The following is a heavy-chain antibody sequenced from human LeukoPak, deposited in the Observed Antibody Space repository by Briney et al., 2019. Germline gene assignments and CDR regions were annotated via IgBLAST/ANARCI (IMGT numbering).Heavy chain of an antibody. CDR1: GDSITNNNYH. D-gene: IGHD3-10*01. CDR3: ARDFGAGSYRYGMDV. J-gene: IGHJ6*02. CDR2: LYNPGSTDNT. V-gene: IGHV4-39*07. Sequence: SETLSLTCTVSGDSITNNNYHWGWIRQPPGKGLEWIGRLYNPGSTDNTDSNPSLQSRVTISADTSMDQFSLRLTSVTAADTAVYYCARDFGAGSYRYGMDVWGQGTTVTVSS.